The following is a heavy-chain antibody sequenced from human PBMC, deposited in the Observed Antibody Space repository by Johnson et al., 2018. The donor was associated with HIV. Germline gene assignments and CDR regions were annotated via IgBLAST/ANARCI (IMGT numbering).Heavy chain of an antibody. CDR2: ISFDGSNK. CDR1: GFTFNSHG. Sequence: QMQLVESGGAVVQPGRSLRLSCAASGFTFNSHGMHWVRQAPGKGLEWVAVISFDGSNKYYADSVKGRFTISRDNSKNTLYLQMNSLRAEDTAVYYCAREYSSLSQGAFDIWGQGTMVTVSS. CDR3: AREYSSLSQGAFDI. J-gene: IGHJ3*02. V-gene: IGHV3-30*03. D-gene: IGHD6-6*01.